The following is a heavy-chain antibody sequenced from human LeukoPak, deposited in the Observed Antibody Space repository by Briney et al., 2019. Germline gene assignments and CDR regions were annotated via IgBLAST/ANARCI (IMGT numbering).Heavy chain of an antibody. Sequence: PVGSLRLSCAASGFTFSDYYMSWIRQAPGKGLEWVSYISSSGSTIYYADSVKGRFTISRDNAKNSLYLQMNSLRAEDTAVYYCATYGSGSPYTYYYYYYMDVWGKGTTVTVSS. CDR3: ATYGSGSPYTYYYYYYMDV. CDR1: GFTFSDYY. J-gene: IGHJ6*03. CDR2: ISSSGSTI. V-gene: IGHV3-11*01. D-gene: IGHD3-10*01.